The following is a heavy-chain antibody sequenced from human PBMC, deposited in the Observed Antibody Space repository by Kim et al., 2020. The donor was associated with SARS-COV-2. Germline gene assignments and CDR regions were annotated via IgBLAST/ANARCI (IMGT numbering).Heavy chain of an antibody. D-gene: IGHD4-4*01. CDR3: ARDPLGDSYSFSDY. Sequence: ADFVKAGFTISRDSSKNTVKLQINSLRADDTAVYYCARDPLGDSYSFSDYWGQGTLVTVSS. V-gene: IGHV3-53*01. J-gene: IGHJ4*02.